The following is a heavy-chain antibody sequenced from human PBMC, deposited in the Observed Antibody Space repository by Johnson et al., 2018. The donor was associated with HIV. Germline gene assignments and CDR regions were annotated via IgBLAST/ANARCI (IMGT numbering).Heavy chain of an antibody. CDR3: AREGPSERAGFDI. CDR2: IKSDGGST. J-gene: IGHJ3*02. V-gene: IGHV3-74*01. CDR1: GFTFKTYW. Sequence: VQLVESGGGLVQPGGSLRLSCVVSGFTFKTYWMHWVRQAPGKGLVWVARIKSDGGSTSYVDSVKGRFIISRDNTKNTLYLQMNSLRADDKAVYYCAREGPSERAGFDIWGQGTMVTVSS.